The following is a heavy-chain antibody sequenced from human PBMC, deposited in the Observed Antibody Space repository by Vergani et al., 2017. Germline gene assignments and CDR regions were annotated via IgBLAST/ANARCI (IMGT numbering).Heavy chain of an antibody. CDR3: ARGKLTGDGDNSETFDY. CDR1: GGSISSGSYY. D-gene: IGHD5-24*01. Sequence: QVQLQESGPGLVKPSQTLSLTCTVSGGSISSGSYYWSWIRPPAGKGLEWIGRIHTSGSTNYNPSLKSRVTMSIDPSKNQFSLKLSSVTAADTAVYYCARGKLTGDGDNSETFDYWGQGTLVTVSS. V-gene: IGHV4-61*02. CDR2: IHTSGST. J-gene: IGHJ4*02.